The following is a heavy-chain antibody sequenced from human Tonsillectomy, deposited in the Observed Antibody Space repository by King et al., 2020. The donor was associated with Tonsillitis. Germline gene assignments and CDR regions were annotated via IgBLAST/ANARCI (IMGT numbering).Heavy chain of an antibody. J-gene: IGHJ4*02. CDR1: GFIFINAW. Sequence: VQLVESGGGLVKPGGSLRLSCAASGFIFINAWMNWVRQAPGKGLEWVGRIKSKPNGGTTDFAAPVKGRFTVSRDVSKNTLYLQMNSLKTEDTAVYYCTTDYGDNDDYWGQGTLVTVSS. CDR3: TTDYGDNDDY. D-gene: IGHD4-17*01. CDR2: IKSKPNGGTT. V-gene: IGHV3-15*07.